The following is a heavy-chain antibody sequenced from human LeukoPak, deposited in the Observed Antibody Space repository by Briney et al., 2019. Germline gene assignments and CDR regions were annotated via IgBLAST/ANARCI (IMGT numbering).Heavy chain of an antibody. D-gene: IGHD2-2*01. V-gene: IGHV1-2*02. Sequence: RASVKVSCKASGYTFTGYYMHWVRQAPGQGLEWMGWINPNSGGTNYAQKFQGRVTMTRDTSISTAYMELSRLRSDDTAVYYCARVGKRGGYCSSTSCPPLPYGMDVWGQGTTVTVSS. CDR1: GYTFTGYY. CDR3: ARVGKRGGYCSSTSCPPLPYGMDV. CDR2: INPNSGGT. J-gene: IGHJ6*02.